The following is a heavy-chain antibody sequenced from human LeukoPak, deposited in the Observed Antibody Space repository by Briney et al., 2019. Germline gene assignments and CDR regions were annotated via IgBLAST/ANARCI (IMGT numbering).Heavy chain of an antibody. D-gene: IGHD3-3*01. V-gene: IGHV1-2*02. CDR2: IVPNSGGT. J-gene: IGHJ6*02. Sequence: ASVKVSCKASGYTFTDYYMHWVRQAPGQGLEWMGWIVPNSGGTNYAQKFQGRVNMTRDTSINTAYMELSRLTSDDTAVYYCARNFGVFRVLDVWGQGTTVTVSS. CDR1: GYTFTDYY. CDR3: ARNFGVFRVLDV.